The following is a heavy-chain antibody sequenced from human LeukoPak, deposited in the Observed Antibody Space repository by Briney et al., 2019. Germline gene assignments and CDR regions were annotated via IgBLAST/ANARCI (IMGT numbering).Heavy chain of an antibody. CDR1: GYTFTSYY. CDR2: INPSSGGT. D-gene: IGHD3-16*01. J-gene: IGHJ4*02. V-gene: IGHV1-2*02. Sequence: ASVKVSCKASGYTFTSYYIHWVRQAPGQGPEWLGWINPSSGGTGYAQKFQGRVTMTRDTSTNTAYMELTSLRSDDTAVYYCARLGSLGVTLVWGGPSRTTIDYWGQGTLVTVSS. CDR3: ARLGSLGVTLVWGGPSRTTIDY.